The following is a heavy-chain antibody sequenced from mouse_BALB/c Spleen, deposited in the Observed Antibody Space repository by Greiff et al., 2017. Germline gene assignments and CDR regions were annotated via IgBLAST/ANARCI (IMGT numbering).Heavy chain of an antibody. CDR3: ARSGYRDYDAY. CDR2: IYPGDGDT. CDR1: GYTFTSYW. V-gene: IGHV1-87*01. Sequence: VQLQQSGAELARPGASVKLSCKASGYTFTSYWMQWVKQRPGQCLEWIGAIYPGDGDTRYTQKFKGKATLTADKSSSTAYMQLSSLASEDSAVYYCARSGYRDYDAYWGQGTLVTVSA. J-gene: IGHJ3*01. D-gene: IGHD2-4*01.